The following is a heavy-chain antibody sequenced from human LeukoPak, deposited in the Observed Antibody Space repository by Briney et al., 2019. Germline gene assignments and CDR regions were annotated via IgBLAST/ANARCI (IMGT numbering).Heavy chain of an antibody. CDR2: IYYSGST. J-gene: IGHJ2*01. V-gene: IGHV4-39*01. CDR3: ARQVAGSGWGVGGWYFDL. CDR1: GGSISSSTYY. Sequence: SETLSLTCTVSGGSISSSTYYWGWLRQPPGKGLEWIGTIYYSGSTYYNPSLKSRVTISVDTSKNQFSLKLSSVTAADTAVCYCARQVAGSGWGVGGWYFDLWGRGTLVTVSS. D-gene: IGHD6-19*01.